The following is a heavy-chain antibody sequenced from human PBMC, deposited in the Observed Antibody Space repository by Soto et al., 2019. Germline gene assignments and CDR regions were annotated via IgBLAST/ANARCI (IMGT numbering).Heavy chain of an antibody. D-gene: IGHD5-12*01. Sequence: QVQLVQSGAEVKKPGSSVKVSCKASGCTFSSYAISWVRQAPGQGLEWMGGIIPIFGTANYAQKFQGRVTITAEESTSTAYMELSRLRSADTAVYYCAIGRAGMATILDAFDCWGQGTMVAVSS. CDR2: IIPIFGTA. CDR3: AIGRAGMATILDAFDC. J-gene: IGHJ3*01. V-gene: IGHV1-69*01. CDR1: GCTFSSYA.